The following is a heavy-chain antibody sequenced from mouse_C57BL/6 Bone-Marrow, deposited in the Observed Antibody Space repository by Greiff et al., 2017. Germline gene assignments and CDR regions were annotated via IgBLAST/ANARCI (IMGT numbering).Heavy chain of an antibody. CDR3: ALYGPWFAY. CDR1: GYTFTSYW. D-gene: IGHD1-1*01. V-gene: IGHV1-50*01. Sequence: VHLHQPGAELVKPGASVKLSCKASGYTFTSYWMQWVKQRPGQGLEWIGEIDPSDSYTNYNQKFKGKATLTVDTSSSTAYMQLSSLTSEDSAVYYCALYGPWFAYWGQGTLVTVSA. CDR2: IDPSDSYT. J-gene: IGHJ3*01.